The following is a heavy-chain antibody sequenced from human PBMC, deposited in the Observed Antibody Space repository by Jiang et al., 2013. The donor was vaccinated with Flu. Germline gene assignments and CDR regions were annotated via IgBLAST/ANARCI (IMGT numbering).Heavy chain of an antibody. V-gene: IGHV7-4-1*02. CDR1: GYTFTSYA. D-gene: IGHD6-6*01. CDR2: INTNTGNP. CDR3: ARDQGAIPIDGEQLVRAGWFDP. Sequence: QSGSELKKPGASVKVSCKASGYTFTSYAMNWVRQAPGQGLEWMGWINTNTGNPTYAQGFTGRFVFSLDTSVSTAYLQISSLKAEDTAVYYCARDQGAIPIDGEQLVRAGWFDPWGQGTLVTVSS. J-gene: IGHJ5*02.